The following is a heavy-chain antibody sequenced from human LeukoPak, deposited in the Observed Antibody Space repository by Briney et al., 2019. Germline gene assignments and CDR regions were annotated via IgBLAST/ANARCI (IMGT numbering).Heavy chain of an antibody. CDR2: IYYSGNS. CDR3: ARHLSGSAMMHYFDY. CDR1: GASICSGRNY. J-gene: IGHJ4*02. Sequence: SETLSLTCNVSGASICSGRNYWGWIRQSPGKGLEWIASIYYSGNSYYNPSLKSRVSISVDTSKNHISLKLFSLTAADTALYYCARHLSGSAMMHYFDYWGQGNLVTVSS. V-gene: IGHV4-39*01. D-gene: IGHD5-18*01.